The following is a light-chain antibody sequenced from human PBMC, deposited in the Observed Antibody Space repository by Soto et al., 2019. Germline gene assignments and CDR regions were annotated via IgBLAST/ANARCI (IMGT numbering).Light chain of an antibody. V-gene: IGKV4-1*01. CDR1: QSFLYSSNNKNY. CDR3: QQHYNSPLT. CDR2: WAS. Sequence: VRMSVASDNLARSRGGRATNNNKSSQSFLYSSNNKNYLAWYQHKPGQPPRLLIYWASTLDCGVPDRFSGSGSGTDFSLTIRSLHADDVALYFCQQHYNSPLTFGGGTKVDIK. J-gene: IGKJ4*01.